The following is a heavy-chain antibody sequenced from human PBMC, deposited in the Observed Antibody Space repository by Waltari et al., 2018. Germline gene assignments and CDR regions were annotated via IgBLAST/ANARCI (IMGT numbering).Heavy chain of an antibody. D-gene: IGHD2-21*02. CDR1: GYTFTGYY. J-gene: IGHJ4*02. CDR3: ARDGVRGGNSIDY. Sequence: QVQLVQSGAEVKKPGASVKVSCKASGYTFTGYYMHWVRQAPGQGLEWMGRINPNRGGTNYAQKVQGRVTMTRDTSISTAYMELSRLRSDDTAVYYCARDGVRGGNSIDYWGQGTLVTVSS. V-gene: IGHV1-2*06. CDR2: INPNRGGT.